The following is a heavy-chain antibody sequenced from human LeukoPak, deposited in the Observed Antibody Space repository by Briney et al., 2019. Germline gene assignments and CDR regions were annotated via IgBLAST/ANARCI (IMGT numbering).Heavy chain of an antibody. Sequence: GGSLRLSCAASGFTFSSYGMSWVRQAPGKGLEWVSAISGSGGSTYYADSVKGRFSISRDNSKNTLYLQMNSLRAEDTAVYYCANGPAVGAYPPDYWGQGTLVTVSS. D-gene: IGHD1-26*01. CDR2: ISGSGGST. CDR3: ANGPAVGAYPPDY. CDR1: GFTFSSYG. V-gene: IGHV3-23*01. J-gene: IGHJ4*02.